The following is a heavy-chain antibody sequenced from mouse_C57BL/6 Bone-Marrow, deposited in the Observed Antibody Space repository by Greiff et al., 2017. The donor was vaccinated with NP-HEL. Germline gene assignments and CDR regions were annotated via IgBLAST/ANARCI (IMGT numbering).Heavy chain of an antibody. Sequence: VQLQQPGAELVKPGASVKLSCKASGYTFTSYWMHWVKQRPGQGLEWIGMIHPNSGSTNYNEKFKSKATLTVDKSSSTAYMQLSSLTSEDSAVYYCARDLGLLTSWFAYWGQGTLVTVSA. CDR2: IHPNSGST. CDR3: ARDLGLLTSWFAY. V-gene: IGHV1-64*01. J-gene: IGHJ3*01. CDR1: GYTFTSYW. D-gene: IGHD2-10*01.